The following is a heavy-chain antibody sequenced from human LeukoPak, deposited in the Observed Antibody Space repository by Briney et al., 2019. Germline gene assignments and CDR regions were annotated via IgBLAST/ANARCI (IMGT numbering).Heavy chain of an antibody. J-gene: IGHJ5*02. CDR3: ARRRSGSGLFDP. V-gene: IGHV4-30-4*01. D-gene: IGHD3-22*01. CDR2: IYYTGST. CDR1: GGSITSGDYY. Sequence: NASETLSLTRTVSGGSITSGDYYWSWIRQPPGKGLEWIGYIYYTGSTYFNPSLESRITISRDTPKNQFSLKLSSVTAADTAVYYCARRRSGSGLFDPWGQGTLVTVSS.